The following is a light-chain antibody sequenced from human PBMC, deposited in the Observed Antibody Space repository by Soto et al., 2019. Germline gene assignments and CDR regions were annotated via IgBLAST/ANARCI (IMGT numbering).Light chain of an antibody. CDR2: CAS. CDR3: QQYNNWPVYT. CDR1: QSVSSN. Sequence: EIVMTQSPATLSVSPGERATLSCRASQSVSSNLAWYQQKPGQAPRLLIYCASTRATGIPARFSGSGSGTEFTLTISSMQSEDFAVYYCQQYNNWPVYTFGQGTKLESK. J-gene: IGKJ2*01. V-gene: IGKV3-15*01.